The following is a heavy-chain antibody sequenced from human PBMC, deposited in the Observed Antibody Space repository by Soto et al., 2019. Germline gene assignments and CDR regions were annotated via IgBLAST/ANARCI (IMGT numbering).Heavy chain of an antibody. CDR1: GGSISSYY. V-gene: IGHV4-59*01. CDR2: IYYSGST. D-gene: IGHD2-2*01. Sequence: SETLSVTWTVSGGSISSYYWSWIRQPPGKGLEWIGYIYYSGSTNYNPSLKSRVTISVDTSKNQFSLKLSSVTAADTAVYYCARTRRTSWSLPPGSFDPWGQGTLVTVSS. CDR3: ARTRRTSWSLPPGSFDP. J-gene: IGHJ5*02.